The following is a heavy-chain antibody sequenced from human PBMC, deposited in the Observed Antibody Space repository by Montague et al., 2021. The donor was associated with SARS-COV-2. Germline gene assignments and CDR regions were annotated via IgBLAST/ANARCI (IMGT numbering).Heavy chain of an antibody. V-gene: IGHV4-34*01. D-gene: IGHD2-2*01. CDR2: TA. CDR3: AKEREVVRAARTLVAFDL. Sequence: TANYNPSLKSRVSISVDTSKNRFTLKLTAVTAAETAMYYCAKEREVVRAARTLVAFDLWGQGSVVTVSA. J-gene: IGHJ3*01.